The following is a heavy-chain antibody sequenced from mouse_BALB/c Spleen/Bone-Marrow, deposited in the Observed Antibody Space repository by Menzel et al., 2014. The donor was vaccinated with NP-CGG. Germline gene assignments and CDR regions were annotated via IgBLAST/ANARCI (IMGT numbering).Heavy chain of an antibody. D-gene: IGHD1-1*02. CDR2: INPYNDGT. Sequence: VQLKESGPELVKPGASVKMSCKASGYTFTSYVMHWVKQKPGQGLEWIGHINPYNDGTKYNEKFKGKATLTSDKSSSTAYMELSSLTSEDSAVYYCARDGGYDWFAYWGQGTLVTVSA. CDR1: GYTFTSYV. V-gene: IGHV1-14*01. CDR3: ARDGGYDWFAY. J-gene: IGHJ3*01.